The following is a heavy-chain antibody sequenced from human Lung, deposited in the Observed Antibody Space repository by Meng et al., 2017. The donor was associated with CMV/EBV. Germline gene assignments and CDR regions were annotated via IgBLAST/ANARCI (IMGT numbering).Heavy chain of an antibody. V-gene: IGHV3-15*01. CDR1: AFTFSKAW. CDR3: TTVLGTSYPYGMAV. D-gene: IGHD1-26*01. J-gene: IGHJ6*02. Sequence: AAYAFTFSKAWMSWVRQAPGKGLEWVGRIKSKTDGGTTDYAAPVKGRFTISRDDSKNTLYLQMNSLKNEDTAVYYCTTVLGTSYPYGMAVWGQGTXVTVSS. CDR2: IKSKTDGGTT.